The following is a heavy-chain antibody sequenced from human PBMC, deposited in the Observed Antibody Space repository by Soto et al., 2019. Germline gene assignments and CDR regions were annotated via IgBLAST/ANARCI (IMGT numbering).Heavy chain of an antibody. CDR2: ISSGSNSI. V-gene: IGHV3-48*02. CDR1: GFPFSTYG. Sequence: GGSLRPSCAASGFPFSTYGMNWVRQAPGKGLEWVSYISSGSNSIYYADSLKGRFTSSRDNAKNSLYLQMNSLSDEDTAVYYCARGGWNYDCIDVWGQGTTVTVSS. CDR3: ARGGWNYDCIDV. D-gene: IGHD3-3*01. J-gene: IGHJ6*02.